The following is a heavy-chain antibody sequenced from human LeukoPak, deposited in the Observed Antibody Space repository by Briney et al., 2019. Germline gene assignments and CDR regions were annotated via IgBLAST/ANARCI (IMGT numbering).Heavy chain of an antibody. CDR2: ISYDGSVK. CDR1: GFTFSNYG. Sequence: GGSLRLSCAASGFTFSNYGMQWVRQAPGKGLEWVAIISYDGSVKYYGDSVRGRFTISRDNSKNTLYLQMNSLRAEDTAVYYCAFTSITGTFDIWGQGTMVTVSS. J-gene: IGHJ3*02. CDR3: AFTSITGTFDI. D-gene: IGHD3-10*01. V-gene: IGHV3-30*03.